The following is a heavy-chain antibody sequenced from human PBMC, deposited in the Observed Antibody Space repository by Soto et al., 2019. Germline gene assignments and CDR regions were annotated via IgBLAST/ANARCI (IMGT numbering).Heavy chain of an antibody. Sequence: ASVKVSCKASGYTFTSYGISWVRQAPGQGLEWMGWISAYNGNTNYAQKLQGRVTMTTDASTSTAYMELRSLRSDDTAVYYCARDYYDSSGYSNWFDPWGQGTLVTVSS. D-gene: IGHD3-22*01. CDR1: GYTFTSYG. CDR2: ISAYNGNT. CDR3: ARDYYDSSGYSNWFDP. V-gene: IGHV1-18*01. J-gene: IGHJ5*02.